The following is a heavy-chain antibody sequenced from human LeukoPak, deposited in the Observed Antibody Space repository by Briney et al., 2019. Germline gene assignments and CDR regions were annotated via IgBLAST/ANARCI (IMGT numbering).Heavy chain of an antibody. V-gene: IGHV4-59*01. CDR1: GGSISSYY. J-gene: IGHJ6*03. CDR2: ISYSGST. D-gene: IGHD3-10*01. Sequence: SETLSLTCTVSGGSISSYYWSWIRQPPEKGLEWIGYISYSGSTNYNPSVKSRVTISIDTSKNQFFLKLSSVTAADTAVYYCAKGLTMVRGVDYYMDVWGKGTTVTISS. CDR3: AKGLTMVRGVDYYMDV.